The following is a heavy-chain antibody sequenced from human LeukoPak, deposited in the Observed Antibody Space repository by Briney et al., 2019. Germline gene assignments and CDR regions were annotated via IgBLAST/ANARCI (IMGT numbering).Heavy chain of an antibody. J-gene: IGHJ6*02. CDR3: ARGSYGSGSYYDTGNYYYGMDV. V-gene: IGHV4-34*01. Sequence: PSETLSLTCAVYGGSFSGYYWSWIRQPPGKGLEWIGEINHSGSTNYNPSLKSRVTISVDTSKNQFSLELSSVTAADTAVYYCARGSYGSGSYYDTGNYYYGMDVWGQGTTVTVYS. CDR2: INHSGST. D-gene: IGHD3-10*01. CDR1: GGSFSGYY.